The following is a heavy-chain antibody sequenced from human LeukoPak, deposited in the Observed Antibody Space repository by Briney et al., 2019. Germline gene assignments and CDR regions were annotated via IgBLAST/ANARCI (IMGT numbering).Heavy chain of an antibody. J-gene: IGHJ5*02. CDR2: ISSSGSST. Sequence: GGSLRLSCAASGFTFSSYAMNWVRHAPGKGLEWVSAISSSGSSTYYADSVKGRFTISRDNSKNTLYLQMNSLRAEDTAVYYCAKDGGQLVPKYNWFDPWGQGTLVTVSS. V-gene: IGHV3-23*01. CDR3: AKDGGQLVPKYNWFDP. D-gene: IGHD6-6*01. CDR1: GFTFSSYA.